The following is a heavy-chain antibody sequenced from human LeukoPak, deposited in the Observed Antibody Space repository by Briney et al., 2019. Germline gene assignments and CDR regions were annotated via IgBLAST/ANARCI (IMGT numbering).Heavy chain of an antibody. CDR2: INHSGST. CDR1: GGSFSGFY. CDR3: ARGPAYDFWSGPMSRWFDP. Sequence: PSETLSLTCAVYGGSFSGFYWIWIRQPPGKGLEWIGEINHSGSTNYNPSLKSRVTITVNPSKNQFSLKPRSVTAADTAVYYCARGPAYDFWSGPMSRWFDPWGQGTLVTVSS. V-gene: IGHV4-34*01. J-gene: IGHJ5*02. D-gene: IGHD3-3*01.